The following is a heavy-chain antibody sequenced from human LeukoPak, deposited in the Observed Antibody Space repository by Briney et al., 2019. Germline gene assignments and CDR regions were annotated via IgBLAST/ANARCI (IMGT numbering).Heavy chain of an antibody. CDR2: IYYSGST. V-gene: IGHV4-39*01. J-gene: IGHJ3*02. Sequence: SETLSLTCTVSGGSISSSSYYWGWIRQPPGKGLEWIGSIYYSGSTYYNPSLKSRVTISVDTSKNQFSLKLSSVTAADTAVYYCARPKGVTVTTFGDAFDIWGQGTMVTVSS. CDR1: GGSISSSSYY. CDR3: ARPKGVTVTTFGDAFDI. D-gene: IGHD4-17*01.